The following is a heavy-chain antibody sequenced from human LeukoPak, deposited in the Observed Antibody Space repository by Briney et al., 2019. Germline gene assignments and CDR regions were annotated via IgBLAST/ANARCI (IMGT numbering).Heavy chain of an antibody. V-gene: IGHV3-48*04. CDR2: VSSTSSTI. Sequence: GGSLRLSCAASGFTFNSYSMNWVRQAPGKGLEWIAYVSSTSSTIYYADSVKGRFTISRDNSKNSLYLQMNSLRTEDTALYYCAKGAGYNNGDASDIWGLGTMVTVSS. CDR3: AKGAGYNNGDASDI. D-gene: IGHD5-24*01. CDR1: GFTFNSYS. J-gene: IGHJ3*02.